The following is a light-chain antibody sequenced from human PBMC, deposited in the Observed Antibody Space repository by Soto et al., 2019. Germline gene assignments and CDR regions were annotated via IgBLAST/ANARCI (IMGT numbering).Light chain of an antibody. Sequence: QSVLTQPPSASGTPGQRVTISCSGSSSNIGSNYVYWYQQLPGTAPKLLIYRNNQRPSGVPDRFSGSKSVTSASLAISGLRSEDEADYYCAAWDDSLSGRVFGTGTKLTVL. CDR1: SSNIGSNY. V-gene: IGLV1-47*01. J-gene: IGLJ1*01. CDR2: RNN. CDR3: AAWDDSLSGRV.